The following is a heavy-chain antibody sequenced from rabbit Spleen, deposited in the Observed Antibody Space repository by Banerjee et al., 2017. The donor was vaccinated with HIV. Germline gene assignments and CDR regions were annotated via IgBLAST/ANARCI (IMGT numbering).Heavy chain of an antibody. CDR1: GFDFSTYG. CDR2: IDPIFGTT. CDR3: ARDGAGSSYFNL. D-gene: IGHD8-1*01. J-gene: IGHJ4*01. Sequence: QDLVESGGGLVQPGESLKLSCKASGFDFSTYGVSWVRQGPGKGLEWIGYIDPIFGTTNYATWVNGRFSISRENTQNTLYLQLNSLTAADTATYFCARDGAGSSYFNLWGPGTLVTVS. V-gene: IGHV1S7*01.